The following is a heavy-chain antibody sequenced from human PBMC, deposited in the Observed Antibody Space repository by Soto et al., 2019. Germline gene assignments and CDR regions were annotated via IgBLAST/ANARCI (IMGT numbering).Heavy chain of an antibody. CDR2: ISYDGSNK. CDR3: AKDQAGGKIDY. V-gene: IGHV3-30*18. J-gene: IGHJ4*02. Sequence: QVQLVESGGGVVQPGRSLSLSCAASGFTFSSYGMHWVRQAPGKGLEWVAAISYDGSNKYYADSVRGRFTISRDSSKNTLYLHMNSLRAEETAVYHWAKDQAGGKIDYWGQGTPVTV. CDR1: GFTFSSYG. D-gene: IGHD3-16*01.